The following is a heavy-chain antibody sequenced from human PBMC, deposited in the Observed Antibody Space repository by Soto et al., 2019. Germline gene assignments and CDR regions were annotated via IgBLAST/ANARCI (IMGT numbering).Heavy chain of an antibody. J-gene: IGHJ5*02. CDR1: GGSISSSSYY. CDR2: IYYSGST. V-gene: IGHV4-39*01. Sequence: PSETLSLTCTVSGGSISSSSYYWGWIRQPPWKGLEWIGSIYYSGSTYYNPSLKSRVTISVDTSKNQFSLKLSSVTAADTAVYYCARVLRYFDWLHNNWFDPWGQGXLVTVYS. CDR3: ARVLRYFDWLHNNWFDP. D-gene: IGHD3-9*01.